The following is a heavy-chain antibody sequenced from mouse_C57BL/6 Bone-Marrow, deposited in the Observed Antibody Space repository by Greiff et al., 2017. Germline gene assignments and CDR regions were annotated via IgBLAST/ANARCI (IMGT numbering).Heavy chain of an antibody. CDR3: ARQVWTGTFAY. Sequence: EVKLVESGGGLVKPGGSLKLSCAASGFTFSSYAMSWVRQTPEKRLEWVATISDGGSYTYYPDNVKGRFTISRYNAKNNLYLQMSHLKSEDTAMYYCARQVWTGTFAYWGQGTLVTVSA. J-gene: IGHJ3*01. CDR2: ISDGGSYT. V-gene: IGHV5-4*03. CDR1: GFTFSSYA. D-gene: IGHD4-1*01.